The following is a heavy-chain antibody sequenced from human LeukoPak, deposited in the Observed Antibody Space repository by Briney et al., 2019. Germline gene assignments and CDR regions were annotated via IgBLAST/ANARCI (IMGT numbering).Heavy chain of an antibody. CDR1: GGSFSGYY. Sequence: SETLSLTCAVYGGSFSGYYWSWIRQPPGKGLEWIGEINHSGSTNYNPSLKSRVTISVDTSKNQFSLKLSSVTAADTAVYYCARDGSGYSYGFTLNYFDYWGQGTLVTVSS. CDR2: INHSGST. D-gene: IGHD5-18*01. J-gene: IGHJ4*02. V-gene: IGHV4-34*01. CDR3: ARDGSGYSYGFTLNYFDY.